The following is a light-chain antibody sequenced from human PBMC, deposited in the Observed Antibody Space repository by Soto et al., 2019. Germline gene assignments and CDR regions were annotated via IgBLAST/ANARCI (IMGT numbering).Light chain of an antibody. CDR1: QSVSSY. CDR2: DAS. V-gene: IGKV3-11*01. Sequence: EIVLTQSPATLSLSPGERATLSCRASQSVSSYLAWYQRKPGQPPRLLIYDASSRATGIPDRFSGSGSGTDFTLTISSLEPEDFAVYYCLQRSNWPPITFGQGTPLEIK. CDR3: LQRSNWPPIT. J-gene: IGKJ5*01.